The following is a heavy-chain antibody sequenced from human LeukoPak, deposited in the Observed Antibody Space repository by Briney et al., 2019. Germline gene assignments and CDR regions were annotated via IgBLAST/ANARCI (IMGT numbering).Heavy chain of an antibody. CDR2: IIPIFGTA. Sequence: SVKVSCKASGGTFSSYAISWVRQAPGQGLEWMGGIIPIFGTANYAQKFQGRVTITADESTSTAYMELSSLRSEDTAVYYCARDRGVTTPILLPGNDAFDIWGQGTLVTVSS. V-gene: IGHV1-69*13. CDR3: ARDRGVTTPILLPGNDAFDI. D-gene: IGHD4-11*01. CDR1: GGTFSSYA. J-gene: IGHJ3*02.